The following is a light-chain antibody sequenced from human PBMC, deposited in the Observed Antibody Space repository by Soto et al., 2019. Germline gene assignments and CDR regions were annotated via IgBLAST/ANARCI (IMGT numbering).Light chain of an antibody. V-gene: IGKV3-20*01. J-gene: IGKJ2*01. CDR1: QSVSSSY. Sequence: EIVLTQSPGTLSLSPGERATLSCRASQSVSSSYLAWYQQKPGQAPRLLIYGASSRATGIPDRFSVSGSGTDFTLTISSLEPEDCAVYYCQQYGTSPPRTFGQGTKLEIK. CDR3: QQYGTSPPRT. CDR2: GAS.